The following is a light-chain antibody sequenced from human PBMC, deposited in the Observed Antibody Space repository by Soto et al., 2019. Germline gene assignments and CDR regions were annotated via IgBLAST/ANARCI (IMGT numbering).Light chain of an antibody. CDR1: QGVSAY. V-gene: IGKV1-39*01. CDR2: AAS. J-gene: IGKJ2*01. CDR3: QRRYKTPPI. Sequence: DIQMTQSPSSLYESVGDRVTITCRASQGVSAYLLWYQQRQGTAPKLLIYAASNLLSGVPSRFGGSGSGTNFTVTISILRTGACATYHCQRRYKTPPILGQGKKLETK.